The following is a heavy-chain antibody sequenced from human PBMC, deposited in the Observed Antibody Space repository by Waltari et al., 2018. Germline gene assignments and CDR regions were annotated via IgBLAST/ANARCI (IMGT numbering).Heavy chain of an antibody. CDR1: GYTFTSYD. D-gene: IGHD3-3*01. CDR3: ARGKGYYDFWSGYLRGWFDP. J-gene: IGHJ5*02. V-gene: IGHV1-8*01. Sequence: QVQLVQSGAEVKKPGASVKVSCKASGYTFTSYDINWVRQATGQGLEWMGWMNPNSGNTGYAQKVQGRVTMTRNTSISTAYMELSSLRSEDTAVYYCARGKGYYDFWSGYLRGWFDPWGQGTLVTVSS. CDR2: MNPNSGNT.